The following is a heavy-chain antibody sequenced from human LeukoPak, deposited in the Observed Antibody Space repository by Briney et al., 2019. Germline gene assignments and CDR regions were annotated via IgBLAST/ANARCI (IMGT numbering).Heavy chain of an antibody. CDR3: ASDHLSIAATGMRY. Sequence: ASVKVSCKASGYTFTSYGISWVRQAPGQGLEWMGWISVYNGDTNYAQKLQDRVTMTTDTSTTTVYMELRSLRSDDTAVYYCASDHLSIAATGMRYWGQGTLVTVSS. V-gene: IGHV1-18*01. CDR1: GYTFTSYG. D-gene: IGHD6-13*01. J-gene: IGHJ4*02. CDR2: ISVYNGDT.